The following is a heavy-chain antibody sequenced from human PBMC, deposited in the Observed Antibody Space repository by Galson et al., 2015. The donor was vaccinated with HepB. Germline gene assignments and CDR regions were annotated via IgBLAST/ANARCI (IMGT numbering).Heavy chain of an antibody. CDR2: IYHSGST. V-gene: IGHV4-30-4*01. D-gene: IGHD3-16*01. CDR1: GGSISSGDYS. J-gene: IGHJ6*02. CDR3: ASVCSISCHFYYAMDV. Sequence: TLSLTCTVPGGSISSGDYSWSWIRQPPGKGLELIGYIYHSGSTHYNPSLKSRVSISVDTSKNQFSLNLSSVTAADTAVYFCASVCSISCHFYYAMDVWGQGTTVTVSS.